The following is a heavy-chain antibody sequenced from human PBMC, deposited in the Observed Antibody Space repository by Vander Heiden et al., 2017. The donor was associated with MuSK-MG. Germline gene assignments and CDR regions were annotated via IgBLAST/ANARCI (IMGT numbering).Heavy chain of an antibody. J-gene: IGHJ6*03. CDR3: ARGMVIIPSADPYYYYMDV. D-gene: IGHD2-8*01. CDR2: IRHDESEK. V-gene: IGHV3-7*04. CDR1: GFTFSAYW. Sequence: EVEMVESGGGLVQPGGSLRLSCAASGFTFSAYWMSWVRQAQGKGLEWVANIRHDESEKFYGDSAKGRFTIARDNAKNSLFLQVDSLRADDTAVYYCARGMVIIPSADPYYYYMDVWGKGTTGTVSS.